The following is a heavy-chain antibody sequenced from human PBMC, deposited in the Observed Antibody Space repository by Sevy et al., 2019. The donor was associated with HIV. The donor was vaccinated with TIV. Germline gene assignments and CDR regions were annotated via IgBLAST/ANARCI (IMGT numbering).Heavy chain of an antibody. V-gene: IGHV3-21*01. J-gene: IGHJ6*02. CDR2: ISSSSSHI. CDR3: ARVAADDPDFFYYGMDV. D-gene: IGHD6-13*01. CDR1: GFTFSSYA. Sequence: GGSLRLSCAASGFTFSSYAMNWVRQAPGKGLEWVSSISSSSSHIYAADSLKGRFTISRDNAKNSLFLQMNSLRAEDTAIYYCARVAADDPDFFYYGMDVWGQGTTVTVSS.